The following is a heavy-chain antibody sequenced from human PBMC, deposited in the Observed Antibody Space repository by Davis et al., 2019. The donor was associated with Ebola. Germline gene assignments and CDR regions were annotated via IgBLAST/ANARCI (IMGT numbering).Heavy chain of an antibody. J-gene: IGHJ4*02. Sequence: MPSETLSLTCTASGGSVSSGSYYWSWIRQPPGKGLEWIGYIYYSGSTNYNPSLKSRVTISVDTSKNQFSLKLSSVTAADTAVYYCARVGVGATTRSNWGQGTLVTVSS. CDR3: ARVGVGATTRSN. CDR2: IYYSGST. CDR1: GGSVSSGSYY. V-gene: IGHV4-61*01. D-gene: IGHD1-26*01.